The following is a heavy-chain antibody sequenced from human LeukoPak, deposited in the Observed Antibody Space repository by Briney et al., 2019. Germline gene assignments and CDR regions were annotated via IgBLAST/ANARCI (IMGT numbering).Heavy chain of an antibody. CDR2: INHSGST. CDR3: ARMTTVTTVAFDI. Sequence: SETLSLTCAVYGGSFSGYYWSWIRQPPGKGLEWIGEINHSGSTNYNPSLKSRVTISVDTSKNQFSLKLSSVTAADTAVYYCARMTTVTTVAFDIWGQGTMVTVSS. D-gene: IGHD4-17*01. V-gene: IGHV4-34*01. J-gene: IGHJ3*02. CDR1: GGSFSGYY.